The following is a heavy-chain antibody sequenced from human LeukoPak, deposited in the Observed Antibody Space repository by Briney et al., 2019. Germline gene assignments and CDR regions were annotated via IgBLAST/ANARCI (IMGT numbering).Heavy chain of an antibody. Sequence: GGSLRLSCAASGFTFSSYAMSWVRQAPGEGLEWVSGISGSGVSTYYADSVKGRFTISRDNSKNTLYLQMNSLRAEDTAVYYCAKSSGTTVTTLDYWGQGTLVTVSS. CDR3: AKSSGTTVTTLDY. D-gene: IGHD4-17*01. CDR2: ISGSGVST. V-gene: IGHV3-23*01. CDR1: GFTFSSYA. J-gene: IGHJ4*02.